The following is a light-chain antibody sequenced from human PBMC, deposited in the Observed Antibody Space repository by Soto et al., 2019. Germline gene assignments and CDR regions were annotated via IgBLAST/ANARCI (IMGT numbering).Light chain of an antibody. Sequence: EIVLTQSPGTLSLSPGERDTLSCRASQSVSSNYLAWFQQRPGQPPRLLISGASSRATGIPDRFSGSGSGTDFTLTINRLEPEDFAVYHCQQYGGAPWTFGQGTKV. V-gene: IGKV3-20*01. CDR2: GAS. CDR1: QSVSSNY. J-gene: IGKJ1*01. CDR3: QQYGGAPWT.